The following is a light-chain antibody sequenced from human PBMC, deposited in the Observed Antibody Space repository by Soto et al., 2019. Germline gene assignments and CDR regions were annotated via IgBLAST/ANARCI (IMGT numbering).Light chain of an antibody. CDR1: QSLVYSANNKNY. V-gene: IGKV4-1*01. J-gene: IGKJ1*01. Sequence: DIVMTQSPDSLAVSLGERATINCKSSQSLVYSANNKNYLAWYQQKPGQPPKLLIYWASVRESGVPDRFSGSGSGTDFSLTISSLQAEDVVVYYCKQYVDTLWTFGQGTKVEVK. CDR3: KQYVDTLWT. CDR2: WAS.